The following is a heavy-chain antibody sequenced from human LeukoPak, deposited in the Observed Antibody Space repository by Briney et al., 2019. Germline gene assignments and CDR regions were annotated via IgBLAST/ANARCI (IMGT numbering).Heavy chain of an antibody. J-gene: IGHJ4*02. CDR2: INPNSGGT. V-gene: IGHV1-2*02. Sequence: ASVKVSCKASGYTFTGYYMHWVRQAPGQGLEWMGWINPNSGGTNYAQKFQGRVTMTRDTSISTAYMELSRLRSDDTAVYYCARASAGAGKWGKRYCFDYWGQGTLVTVSS. CDR1: GYTFTGYY. CDR3: ARASAGAGKWGKRYCFDY. D-gene: IGHD7-27*01.